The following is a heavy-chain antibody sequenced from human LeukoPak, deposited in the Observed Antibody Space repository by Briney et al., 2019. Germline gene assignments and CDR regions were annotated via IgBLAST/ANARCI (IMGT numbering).Heavy chain of an antibody. V-gene: IGHV3-30*02. Sequence: GGSLRLSCAASGFTFSSYGMHWVRQAPGKGLEWVAFIRYDGSNKYYADSVKGRFTISRDNSKNTLYLQMNSLRAEDTAVYYCAKDGYDSSGYYPYYFDYWGQGTLVTVSS. J-gene: IGHJ4*02. CDR3: AKDGYDSSGYYPYYFDY. D-gene: IGHD3-22*01. CDR1: GFTFSSYG. CDR2: IRYDGSNK.